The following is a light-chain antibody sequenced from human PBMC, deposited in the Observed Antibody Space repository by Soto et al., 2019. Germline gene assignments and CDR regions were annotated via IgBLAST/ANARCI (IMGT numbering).Light chain of an antibody. Sequence: EIVLTQSPVTLSLSPGERATLSCRASQSVSSYLAWYQQKPGQAPRLLIYDASNRATGIPVRFSGSGSGTDFSLTISSLEPEDFAVYYCQQRNFWPLTFGGGTKVDIK. CDR2: DAS. CDR1: QSVSSY. V-gene: IGKV3-11*01. CDR3: QQRNFWPLT. J-gene: IGKJ4*01.